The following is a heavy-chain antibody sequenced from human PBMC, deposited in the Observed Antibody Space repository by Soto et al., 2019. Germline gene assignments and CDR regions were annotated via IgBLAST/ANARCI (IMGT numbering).Heavy chain of an antibody. Sequence: KICSTACRDRFTSYWIGWLLKIQRKGLEGMGIIYPGDSDTRYSPSFQGQVTISADKSISTAYLQWSSLKASDTAMYYFALYEYSGSYYDYNWFDPWGQGTLVTVSS. J-gene: IGHJ5*02. CDR3: ALYEYSGSYYDYNWFDP. CDR2: IYPGDSDT. V-gene: IGHV5-51*01. CDR1: RDRFTSYW. D-gene: IGHD1-26*01.